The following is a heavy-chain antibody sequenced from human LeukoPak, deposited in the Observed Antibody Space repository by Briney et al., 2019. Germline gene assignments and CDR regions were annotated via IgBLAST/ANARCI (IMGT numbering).Heavy chain of an antibody. D-gene: IGHD6-13*01. CDR2: MSGDATST. CDR1: GFTFSSFA. J-gene: IGHJ4*02. V-gene: IGHV3-23*01. CDR3: AKRTSGSSWYSSDY. Sequence: GGSLRLSCAASGFTFSSFAMNWDRQAPGKGLEWVSTMSGDATSTYYADSVKGRFTISRDNSKNTLYLQMNSLRAEDTAVYYCAKRTSGSSWYSSDYWGQGTLVTVSS.